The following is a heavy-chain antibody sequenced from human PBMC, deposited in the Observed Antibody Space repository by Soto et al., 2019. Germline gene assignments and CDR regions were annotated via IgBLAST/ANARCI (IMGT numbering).Heavy chain of an antibody. CDR3: ARGMTPPGAPAWYYFDS. D-gene: IGHD2-8*02. CDR1: GASITGSFF. CDR2: FSLSGTT. J-gene: IGHJ4*02. V-gene: IGHV4-4*07. Sequence: SETLSLTCTVSGASITGSFFWSWIRQPAGKGLEWIGRFSLSGTTNYNPSLRSRVTMSADVSKNQFSLRLTSVTAAGTALYYCARGMTPPGAPAWYYFDSWGQGTQVTVSS.